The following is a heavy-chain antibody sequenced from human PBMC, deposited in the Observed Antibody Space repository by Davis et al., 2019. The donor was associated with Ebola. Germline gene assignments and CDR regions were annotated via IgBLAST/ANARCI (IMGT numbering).Heavy chain of an antibody. CDR3: ASAISVGGHK. V-gene: IGHV3-74*01. CDR1: GFTFSSTL. CDR2: IDYDGSSR. Sequence: GESLKISCAASGFTFSSTLMHWVRQDLGKGLEWVSAIDYDGSSRDYADSVKGRFTISRDNAKNMLYLQMNSLRAEDTAIYYCASAISVGGHKWDQGTLVTVSS. J-gene: IGHJ4*02. D-gene: IGHD6-19*01.